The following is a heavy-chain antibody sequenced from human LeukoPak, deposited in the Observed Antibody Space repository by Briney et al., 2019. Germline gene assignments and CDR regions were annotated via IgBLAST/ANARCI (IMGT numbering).Heavy chain of an antibody. D-gene: IGHD6-19*01. CDR2: IYYSGST. V-gene: IGHV4-31*03. J-gene: IGHJ4*02. Sequence: SETLSLTCTVSGGSISSGGYYWSWIRQHPGKGLEWIGYIYYSGSTYYNPSLKSRVTISVDTSKNQFSLKLSSVTAADTAVYYCASSYSSGWFDWGQGTLVTVSS. CDR1: GGSISSGGYY. CDR3: ASSYSSGWFD.